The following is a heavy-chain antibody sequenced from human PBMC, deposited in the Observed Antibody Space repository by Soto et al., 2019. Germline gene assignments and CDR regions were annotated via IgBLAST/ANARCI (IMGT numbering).Heavy chain of an antibody. Sequence: PSETLSLTCTVSGDSISSYYWCWIRQPPGKGLEWIGYVYYSGRTNYNPSLRIRVTISIDTSKSQFSLRLSSVNAADSALYYCARWLGYSSSWFDYWGQGTLVTVSS. J-gene: IGHJ4*02. CDR1: GDSISSYY. CDR3: ARWLGYSSSWFDY. V-gene: IGHV4-59*08. D-gene: IGHD6-13*01. CDR2: VYYSGRT.